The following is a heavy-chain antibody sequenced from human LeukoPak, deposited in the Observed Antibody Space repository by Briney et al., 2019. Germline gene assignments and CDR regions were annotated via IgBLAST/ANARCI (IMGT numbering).Heavy chain of an antibody. V-gene: IGHV4-59*01. CDR1: GGSISSYY. J-gene: IGHJ2*01. CDR2: IYYNGNT. CDR3: ARALYRQHIVVVNAKNYWYFDL. Sequence: SETLSLTCTVSGGSISSYYWSWIRQPPGKGLEWIGYIYYNGNTNYNPSLKSRVTISVDTSKNQFSLKLSSVTAADTAVYYCARALYRQHIVVVNAKNYWYFDLWGRGTLVTVSS. D-gene: IGHD2-21*01.